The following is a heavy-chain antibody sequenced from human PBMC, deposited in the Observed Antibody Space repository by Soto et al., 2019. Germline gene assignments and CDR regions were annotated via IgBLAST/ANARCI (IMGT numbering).Heavy chain of an antibody. V-gene: IGHV3-23*01. D-gene: IGHD2-15*01. CDR2: IGGSGTGGRT. CDR1: GLTFSTYA. Sequence: EVHLLESGGDLVQPGGSLRLSCTASGLTFSTYAMSWVRQAPGKGLEWVSAIGGSGTGGRTYYADSVKGRFTISRDNSKNTVYLQMTSLRADDTAVYYCAKSPGGLAGNNSDYYGMDVWGPGTTVTVSS. J-gene: IGHJ6*02. CDR3: AKSPGGLAGNNSDYYGMDV.